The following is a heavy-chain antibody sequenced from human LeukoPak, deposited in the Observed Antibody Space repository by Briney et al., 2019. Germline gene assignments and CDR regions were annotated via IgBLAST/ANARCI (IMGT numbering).Heavy chain of an antibody. CDR1: GFTFSDYW. D-gene: IGHD2-21*01. CDR3: ARDCFAENNY. Sequence: GGSLRLSCAASGFTFSDYWMTWVREAPGKGLEWVANIKQDGSETYYVDSVRGRFTISRDNARKSLYLQMNSLRAEDTAVYFCARDCFAENNYWGQGILVTVSS. CDR2: IKQDGSET. V-gene: IGHV3-7*01. J-gene: IGHJ4*02.